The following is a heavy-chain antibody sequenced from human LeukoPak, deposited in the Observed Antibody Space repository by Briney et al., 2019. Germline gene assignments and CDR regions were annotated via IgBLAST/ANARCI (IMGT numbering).Heavy chain of an antibody. Sequence: GGSLRLSWAASGFTFDDYGMSWVRQAPGKGLEWVSGINWNGGSTGYADSVKGRFTISRDNAKNSLYLQMNSLRAEDTAVYYCARDQTGITVAATGWFDPWGQGTLVTVSS. D-gene: IGHD6-19*01. CDR1: GFTFDDYG. V-gene: IGHV3-20*04. J-gene: IGHJ5*02. CDR2: INWNGGST. CDR3: ARDQTGITVAATGWFDP.